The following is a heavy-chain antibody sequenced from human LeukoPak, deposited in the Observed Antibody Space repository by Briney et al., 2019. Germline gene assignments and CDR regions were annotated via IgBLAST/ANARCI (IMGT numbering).Heavy chain of an antibody. CDR1: GYTFTSYY. CDR2: INPSGGST. CDR3: AGGTTDDY. V-gene: IGHV1-46*01. Sequence: ASVKVSCKASGYTFTSYYIDWVRQAPGQGLEWMGAINPSGGSTRYAQKFQGRVTMTGDPSTRTVYMELSSLTSDDTAVYYCAGGTTDDYWGQGTPVTVSS. J-gene: IGHJ4*02. D-gene: IGHD1-1*01.